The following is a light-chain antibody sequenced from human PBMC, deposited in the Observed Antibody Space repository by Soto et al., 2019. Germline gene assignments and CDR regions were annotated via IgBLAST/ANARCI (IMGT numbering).Light chain of an antibody. CDR1: SSDVGSYNL. CDR2: EGS. V-gene: IGLV2-23*01. J-gene: IGLJ2*01. CDR3: CSSAGSTTHVV. Sequence: QSALTQPASVSGSPGQSITISCTGSSSDVGSYNLVSWYQQHPGKAPKLMIYEGSKRPSGVSTRFSASKSGNRASLTISGLQAEDEADYYCCSSAGSTTHVVFGGGTKVTVL.